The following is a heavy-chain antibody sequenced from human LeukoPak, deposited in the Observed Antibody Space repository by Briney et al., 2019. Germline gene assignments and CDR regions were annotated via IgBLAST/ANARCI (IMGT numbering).Heavy chain of an antibody. CDR2: INPNSGGT. D-gene: IGHD5-18*01. J-gene: IGHJ4*02. V-gene: IGHV1-2*02. Sequence: ASVKVSCKASGYTFTGYYMHWVRQAPGQGLEWMGWINPNSGGTNYAQKFQGRVTMTRDTSISTAYMELSRLRSDDTAVYYRASPAYSYGGDFDYWGQGTLVTVSS. CDR1: GYTFTGYY. CDR3: ASPAYSYGGDFDY.